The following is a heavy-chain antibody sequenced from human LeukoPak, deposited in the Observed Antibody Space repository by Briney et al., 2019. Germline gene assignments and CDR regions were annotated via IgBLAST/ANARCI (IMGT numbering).Heavy chain of an antibody. D-gene: IGHD2-8*01. J-gene: IGHJ4*02. Sequence: SETLSLTCTVSGGSISSYYWGWIRQPPGKGLEWIGSIYYSGSTYYNPSLKSRVTISVDTSKNQFSLKLSSVTAADTAVYYCAREVVLMVYATHFDYWGQGTLVTVSS. CDR2: IYYSGST. CDR1: GGSISSYY. CDR3: AREVVLMVYATHFDY. V-gene: IGHV4-39*07.